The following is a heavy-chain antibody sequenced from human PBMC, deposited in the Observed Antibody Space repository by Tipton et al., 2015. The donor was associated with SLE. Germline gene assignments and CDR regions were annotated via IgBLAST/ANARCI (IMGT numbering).Heavy chain of an antibody. CDR1: GYTFTSYY. D-gene: IGHD1-26*01. V-gene: IGHV1-46*01. J-gene: IGHJ3*02. CDR3: ARDRVVGARGAFDI. Sequence: QSGPEVKKPGASVKVSCKASGYTFTSYYMHWVRQAPGQGLEWMGIINPSGGSTSYAQKFQGRVTMTRDTSTSTVYMELSSLGSEVTAVYYFARDRVVGARGAFDIWGQGTMVTVSS. CDR2: INPSGGST.